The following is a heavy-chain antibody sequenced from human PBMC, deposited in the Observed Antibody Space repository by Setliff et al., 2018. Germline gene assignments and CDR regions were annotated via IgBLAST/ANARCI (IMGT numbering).Heavy chain of an antibody. V-gene: IGHV1-69*06. CDR1: GYTFSSYA. J-gene: IGHJ6*02. D-gene: IGHD3-3*01. CDR3: ARDVPFWSGYYTGYYYYYGMDV. Sequence: SVKVSCKASGYTFSSYAISWVRQAPGQGLEWMGRIIPIFGTANYAQKFQGRVTITADKSTSTAYMELSSLRSEDTAVYYCARDVPFWSGYYTGYYYYYGMDVWGQGTTVTVSS. CDR2: IIPIFGTA.